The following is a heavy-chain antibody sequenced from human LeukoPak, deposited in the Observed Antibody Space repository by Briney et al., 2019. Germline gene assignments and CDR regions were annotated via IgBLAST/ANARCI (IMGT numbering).Heavy chain of an antibody. CDR1: GFTLSNYW. V-gene: IGHV3-7*01. CDR3: ARDFRWTGGYFDF. D-gene: IGHD1-14*01. CDR2: IKGDGSDR. Sequence: GGSLRLSCAASGFTLSNYWMSWVRQSPGKGLEWVANIKGDGSDRYYMDSVKGRFTISIDNAKNSLYLQVNSLGAEDTAVYYCARDFRWTGGYFDFWGQGTLVTVSS. J-gene: IGHJ4*02.